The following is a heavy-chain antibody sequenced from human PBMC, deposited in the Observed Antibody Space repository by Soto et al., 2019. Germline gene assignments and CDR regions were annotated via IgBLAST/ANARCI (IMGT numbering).Heavy chain of an antibody. D-gene: IGHD6-13*01. V-gene: IGHV1-2*04. J-gene: IGHJ4*02. CDR1: GYSFIGYY. Sequence: QVQLVQSGAEVKKPGASVKVSCKASGYSFIGYYMHWVRQAPGQGLEWMGWINPNSGVTSYAQKLQGWVTMTRDTSINTAYMELSRLTSDDTAVYYCARGANIVAAGSGFSNLNYWGQGTLVTVSS. CDR2: INPNSGVT. CDR3: ARGANIVAAGSGFSNLNY.